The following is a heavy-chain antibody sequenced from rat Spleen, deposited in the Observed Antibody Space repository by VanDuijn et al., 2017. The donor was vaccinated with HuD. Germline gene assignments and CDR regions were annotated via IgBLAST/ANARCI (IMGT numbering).Heavy chain of an antibody. CDR2: ISPSGGRT. V-gene: IGHV5-25*01. J-gene: IGHJ3*01. CDR1: GFTFSDYN. Sequence: EVQLVESGGDLVQPGRSLKLSCAASGFTFSDYNMAWVRQAPKKGLEWVASISPSGGRTNFRDSVKGRFTISRDNAESTLYLQMDSLRSEDTATYYCATRKANWFPYWGQGTLVTVSS. CDR3: ATRKANWFPY.